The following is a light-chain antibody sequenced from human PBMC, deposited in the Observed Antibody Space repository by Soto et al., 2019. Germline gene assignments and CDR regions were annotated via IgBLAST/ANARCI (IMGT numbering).Light chain of an antibody. J-gene: IGKJ1*01. Sequence: EIVLTQSPGTLSLSPGQKATLSCRASQTINSIYLAWYQQKPGQPPRLLMYGVSSRATGIPDRFIGSGSGTDFTLTISRLEPEDFAVYYCQQYGNSPKTFGQGTKVEMK. V-gene: IGKV3-20*01. CDR1: QTINSIY. CDR3: QQYGNSPKT. CDR2: GVS.